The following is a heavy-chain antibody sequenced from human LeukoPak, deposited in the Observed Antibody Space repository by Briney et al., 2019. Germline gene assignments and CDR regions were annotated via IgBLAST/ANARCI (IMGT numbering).Heavy chain of an antibody. Sequence: PSETLSFTCTVSGGSISSGDYYWSWIRQPPGKGLEWIGYIYYSGSTYYNTSLKSRVTISVDTSKNQFSLKLSSVTAADTAVYYCARSGSYYVGLDYWGQGTLVTVSS. CDR2: IYYSGST. D-gene: IGHD1-26*01. V-gene: IGHV4-30-4*01. CDR3: ARSGSYYVGLDY. CDR1: GGSISSGDYY. J-gene: IGHJ4*02.